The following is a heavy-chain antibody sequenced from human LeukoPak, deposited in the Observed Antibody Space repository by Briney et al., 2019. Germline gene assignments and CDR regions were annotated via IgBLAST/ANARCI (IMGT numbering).Heavy chain of an antibody. V-gene: IGHV3-23*01. CDR3: VKEIAVSSGYFEAMDV. D-gene: IGHD3-3*01. J-gene: IGHJ6*02. CDR1: RFTFRSYG. Sequence: GGSLRLSCAPSRFTFRSYGMSWVRQAPGKGLEWVSGISGSGDGTYYTESVKGRFTISRDHSMNTLSLQINSLRVEDTAIYYCVKEIAVSSGYFEAMDVWGQGTTVTVSS. CDR2: ISGSGDGT.